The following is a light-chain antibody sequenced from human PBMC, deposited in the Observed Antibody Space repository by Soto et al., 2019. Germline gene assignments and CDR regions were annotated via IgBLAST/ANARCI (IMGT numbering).Light chain of an antibody. Sequence: QSVLTQPASVSGSPGQSITISCTGTSSDVGAYNYVSWYQQHPGKAPKLMIYDVSNRPSGVSHRFSGSKSGNTASLTISGVLPDEEDYDYCTSSTTGSNPWVFGRGTKLTVL. J-gene: IGLJ3*02. CDR1: SSDVGAYNY. CDR3: TSSTTGSNPWV. V-gene: IGLV2-14*01. CDR2: DVS.